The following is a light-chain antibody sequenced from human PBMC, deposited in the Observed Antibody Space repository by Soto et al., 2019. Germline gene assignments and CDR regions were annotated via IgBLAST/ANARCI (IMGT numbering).Light chain of an antibody. CDR3: QQRSNWMGT. CDR1: QSVGSY. CDR2: DAS. Sequence: EIVLTQSPATLSLSPGERATLSCRASQSVGSYLAWYRQKPGQAPRLLIYDASNRATGIPARFSGSGSGTDFTLTISSLEPEDFAVYYCQQRSNWMGTFGQGTKVEIK. J-gene: IGKJ1*01. V-gene: IGKV3-11*01.